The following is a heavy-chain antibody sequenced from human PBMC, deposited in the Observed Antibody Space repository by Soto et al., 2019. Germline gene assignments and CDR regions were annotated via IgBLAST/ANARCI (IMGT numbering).Heavy chain of an antibody. CDR1: GGSFSGYY. CDR3: ARGLVVVVPAASVWFDP. V-gene: IGHV4-34*01. D-gene: IGHD2-2*01. CDR2: INHSGST. Sequence: QVELQQWGAGLLKPSETLSLTCAAYGGSFSGYYWSWIRQPPGKGLEWLGEINHSGSTNYNPSLKSRVTISVDTSKNQFSLKLSSVTAADTAVYYCARGLVVVVPAASVWFDPWGQGTLVTVSS. J-gene: IGHJ5*02.